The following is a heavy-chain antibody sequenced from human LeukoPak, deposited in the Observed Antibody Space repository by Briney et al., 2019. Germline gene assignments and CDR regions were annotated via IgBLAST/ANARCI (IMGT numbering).Heavy chain of an antibody. D-gene: IGHD6-6*01. CDR3: ARDSSITTRAPGY. CDR1: GYTFTSYG. J-gene: IGHJ4*02. CDR2: INTYNGNT. V-gene: IGHV1-18*01. Sequence: ASVKVSCKASGYTFTSYGISWVRQAPGQGLEWMGWINTYNGNTNYAQKLQGRVTMTTNTSTSTDYMELKSLRSDDTAMYYCARDSSITTRAPGYWGQGTLVTVSS.